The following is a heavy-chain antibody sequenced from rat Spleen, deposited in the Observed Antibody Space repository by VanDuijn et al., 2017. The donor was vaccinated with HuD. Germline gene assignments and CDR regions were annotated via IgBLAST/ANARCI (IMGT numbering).Heavy chain of an antibody. CDR1: GFSLSNYG. CDR3: ASSYMPFDY. D-gene: IGHD1-2*01. CDR2: IWGDGST. Sequence: QVQLKESGPGLVQPSQTLSLTCTVSGFSLSNYGVIWVRQPPGKGLEWMGGIWGDGSTNYNSALKSRLSISRDTSKSQVYLKMNSLQTEDTATYYCASSYMPFDYWGQGVMVTVSS. V-gene: IGHV2-13*01. J-gene: IGHJ2*01.